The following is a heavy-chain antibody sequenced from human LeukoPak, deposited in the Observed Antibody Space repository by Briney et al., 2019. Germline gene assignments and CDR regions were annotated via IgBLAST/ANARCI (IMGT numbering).Heavy chain of an antibody. V-gene: IGHV3-23*01. CDR2: ISGNGGST. Sequence: PGGSLRLSCAASGFTFSSYWMSWVRQAPGKGLEWVSSISGNGGSTYYAVSVQGRFTISRDNSKNTLYLQMNSLKVEDTAVYYCAKNRWAARIIIDAFDIWGQGTMVTVSS. CDR3: AKNRWAARIIIDAFDI. D-gene: IGHD6-6*01. J-gene: IGHJ3*02. CDR1: GFTFSSYW.